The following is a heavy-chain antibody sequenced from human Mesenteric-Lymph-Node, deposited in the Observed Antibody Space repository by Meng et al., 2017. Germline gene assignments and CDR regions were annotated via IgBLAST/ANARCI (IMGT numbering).Heavy chain of an antibody. CDR1: GFTFSSYA. CDR3: AKVSSSWDYYYYGMDV. J-gene: IGHJ6*02. Sequence: GESLKISCVASGFTFSSYAMSWVRQAPGKGLEWVSVIRGSGDTTHYADSVKGRFTISRDNSKNTLYLQMNSLRAEDTAVYYCAKVSSSWDYYYYGMDVWGQGTTVTVSS. CDR2: IRGSGDTT. V-gene: IGHV3-23*01. D-gene: IGHD6-13*01.